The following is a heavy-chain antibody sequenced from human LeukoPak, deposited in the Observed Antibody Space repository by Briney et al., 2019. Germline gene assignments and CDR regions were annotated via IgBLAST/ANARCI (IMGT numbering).Heavy chain of an antibody. V-gene: IGHV4-34*01. J-gene: IGHJ4*02. Sequence: PSETLSLTCAVYGGPFSGYYWSWIRQPPGKGLEWIGEINHSGSTNYNPSLKSRVTISVDTSKNQFSLKLSSVTAADTAVYYCVRDDLHFDYWGQGVLVTVSS. CDR1: GGPFSGYY. CDR3: VRDDLHFDY. CDR2: INHSGST.